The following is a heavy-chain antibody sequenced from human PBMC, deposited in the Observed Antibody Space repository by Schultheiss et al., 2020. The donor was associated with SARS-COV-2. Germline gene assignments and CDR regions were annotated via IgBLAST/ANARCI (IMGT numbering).Heavy chain of an antibody. D-gene: IGHD1-26*01. V-gene: IGHV3-21*01. CDR2: ISAGSRFL. CDR3: AGGSYYRGFDP. Sequence: GGSLRLSCVASGFTFSNYVMNWVRQAPGKGLEWVSYISAGSRFLYYADSVEGRFTISRDNAKNSLYLQMNSLRVEDTAVYYCAGGSYYRGFDPWGQGTLVTVSS. J-gene: IGHJ5*02. CDR1: GFTFSNYV.